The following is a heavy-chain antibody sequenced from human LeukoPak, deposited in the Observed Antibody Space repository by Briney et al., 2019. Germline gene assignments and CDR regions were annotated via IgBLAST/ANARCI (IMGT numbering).Heavy chain of an antibody. CDR1: GFTFSSYS. Sequence: PGGSLRLSCAASGFTFSSYSMNWVRQAPGKGLEWVSSISSSSSYIYYADSVKGRFTISRDNAKNSLYLQMNSLRAEDTAVYYCARAYGDYDDFDYWGQGTLVTVSS. D-gene: IGHD4-17*01. J-gene: IGHJ4*02. CDR3: ARAYGDYDDFDY. CDR2: ISSSSSYI. V-gene: IGHV3-21*01.